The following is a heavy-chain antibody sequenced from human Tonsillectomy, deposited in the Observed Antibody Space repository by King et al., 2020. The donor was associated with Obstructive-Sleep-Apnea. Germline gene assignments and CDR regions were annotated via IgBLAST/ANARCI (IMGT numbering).Heavy chain of an antibody. CDR2: VYNSRSN. D-gene: IGHD3-10*01. V-gene: IGHV4-59*01. CDR3: AKDASGTYYNWFDP. Sequence: QLQESGPGLVKPSETLSLTCTVFGGPIGNYYWSWVRQPPGKGLEWVGFVYNSRSNIYNPSLMSRVTTSVDTPKNQFSLRLTSVTAADAAVYYCAKDASGTYYNWFDPWGQGIPVTVSS. J-gene: IGHJ5*02. CDR1: GGPIGNYY.